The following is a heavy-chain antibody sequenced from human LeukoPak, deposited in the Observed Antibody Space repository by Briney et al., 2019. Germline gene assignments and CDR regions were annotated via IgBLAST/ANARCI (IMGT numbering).Heavy chain of an antibody. J-gene: IGHJ4*02. D-gene: IGHD4-23*01. V-gene: IGHV3-30*18. CDR1: GVTFSSYV. Sequence: LTGGSLRLFCAASGVTFSSYVMHWVRQAPGKGLEWMAFISHDGSTKLYADSVKGRFTISRDNSKNTMFLQMNSLRPEDTAVYFCAKDGGNYYIDYWGQGTLVTVSS. CDR2: ISHDGSTK. CDR3: AKDGGNYYIDY.